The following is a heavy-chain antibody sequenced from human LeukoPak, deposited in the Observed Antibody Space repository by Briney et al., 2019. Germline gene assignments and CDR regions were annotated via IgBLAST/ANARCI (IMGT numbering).Heavy chain of an antibody. J-gene: IGHJ4*02. CDR3: ARKDDSCGYPFDY. V-gene: IGHV3-30-3*01. D-gene: IGHD3-22*01. CDR1: GFTFSSYA. CDR2: ISDDGSDK. Sequence: GRPLRLSCAAYGFTFSSYAMRWVRQAPGRGLEWVAVISDDGSDKRYADSVKGRFTISRDNSKKTLYLQMNSPRPEVTALYFCARKDDSCGYPFDYWGQGTLVTVSP.